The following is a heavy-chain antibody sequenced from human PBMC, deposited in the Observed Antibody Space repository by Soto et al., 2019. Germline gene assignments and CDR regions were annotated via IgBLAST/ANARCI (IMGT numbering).Heavy chain of an antibody. D-gene: IGHD2-15*01. J-gene: IGHJ5*02. V-gene: IGHV3-30*03. CDR3: VRNFGGNVVWFDP. CDR2: ISNDGSNQ. Sequence: QEQLVESGGGVVQPGTSLRLSCVVSGFTFSRFGMHWVRQAPGKGLEWLAVISNDGSNQDYADSVKGRFTTSRDNSNDTLYLQMNSLRLEDTAIYYCVRNFGGNVVWFDPWGQGTLVTVSS. CDR1: GFTFSRFG.